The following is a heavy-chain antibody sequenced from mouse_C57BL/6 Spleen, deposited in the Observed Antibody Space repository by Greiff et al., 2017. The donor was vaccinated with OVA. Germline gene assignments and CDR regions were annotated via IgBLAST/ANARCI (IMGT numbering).Heavy chain of an antibody. V-gene: IGHV14-2*01. CDR2: IDPEDGET. D-gene: IGHD2-1*01. CDR1: GFNIKDYY. Sequence: VHVKQSGAELVKPGASVKLSCTASGFNIKDYYMHWVKQRTEQGLEWIGRIDPEDGETKYAPKFQGKATITADTSSNTAYLQLSSLTSEDTAVYYCASGSTMATEDYWGQGTTLTVSS. CDR3: ASGSTMATEDY. J-gene: IGHJ2*01.